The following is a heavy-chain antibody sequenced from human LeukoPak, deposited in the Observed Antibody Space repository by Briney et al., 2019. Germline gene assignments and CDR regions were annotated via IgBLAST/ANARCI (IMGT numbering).Heavy chain of an antibody. CDR1: GGSISSFY. V-gene: IGHV4-4*07. D-gene: IGHD2-2*02. CDR2: IYTSGST. CDR3: ARDGYCSSTSCYTNWFGP. J-gene: IGHJ5*02. Sequence: SETLSLTCTVSGGSISSFYWGWIPQPAGEGREGIGRIYTSGSTNYNPSLKSRVTMSVDTSKTQFSLKLSSVTAADTAVYYCARDGYCSSTSCYTNWFGPWGQGTLVTVSS.